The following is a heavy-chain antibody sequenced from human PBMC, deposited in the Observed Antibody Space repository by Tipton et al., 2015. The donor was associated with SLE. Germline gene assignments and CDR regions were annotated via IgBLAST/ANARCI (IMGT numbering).Heavy chain of an antibody. CDR2: IYHSGST. Sequence: LRLSCTVSGGSISSSSYYWGWIRQPPGKGLEWIGSIYHSGSTYYNPSLKSRVTISVDTSKNQFSLKLSSVTAADTAVYYCASSAGGGWFDPWGQGTLVTVSS. CDR3: ASSAGGGWFDP. D-gene: IGHD1-26*01. J-gene: IGHJ5*02. V-gene: IGHV4-39*07. CDR1: GGSISSSSYY.